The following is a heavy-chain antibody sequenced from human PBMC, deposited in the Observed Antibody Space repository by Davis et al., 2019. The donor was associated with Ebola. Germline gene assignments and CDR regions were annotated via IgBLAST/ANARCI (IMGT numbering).Heavy chain of an antibody. D-gene: IGHD3-3*01. CDR1: GGSISSSSYY. CDR2: IYYSGST. V-gene: IGHV4-39*01. J-gene: IGHJ5*02. CDR3: ARRTDLFWSGSGWFDP. Sequence: PGGSLRLSCTVSGGSISSSSYYWGWIRQPPGKGLEWIGSIYYSGSTYYNPSLKSRVTISVDASKNQFSLKLSSVTAADTAVYYCARRTDLFWSGSGWFDPWGQGTLVTVSS.